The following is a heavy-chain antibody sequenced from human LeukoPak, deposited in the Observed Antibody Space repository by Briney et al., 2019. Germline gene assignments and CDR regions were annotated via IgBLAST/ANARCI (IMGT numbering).Heavy chain of an antibody. J-gene: IGHJ4*02. CDR1: GXTFSNYA. CDR3: ARTGVGGGYRFDY. D-gene: IGHD1-26*01. Sequence: GGSLRLSCEASGXTFSNYAMTWVRQAPGKGLEWVSGVSGSGGSTYYADSVRGRFTISRDNFQNMMYLQMNSLRAEDTAIYYCARTGVGGGYRFDYWGQGTLVTVSS. CDR2: VSGSGGST. V-gene: IGHV3-23*01.